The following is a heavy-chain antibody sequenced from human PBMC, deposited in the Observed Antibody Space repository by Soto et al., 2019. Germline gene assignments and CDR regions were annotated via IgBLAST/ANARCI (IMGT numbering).Heavy chain of an antibody. CDR3: ARATPAGSADF. Sequence: SETLSLTCTVSGGSNIRDGYYWSWIRQHPGKGLEWIAYISYSGSSYSNPSLKSRVTISADTSKDQFSLRLTSVTAADTAVYFCARATPAGSADFWGQGTLVTVSS. V-gene: IGHV4-31*03. CDR1: GGSNIRDGYY. D-gene: IGHD2-2*01. J-gene: IGHJ4*02. CDR2: ISYSGSS.